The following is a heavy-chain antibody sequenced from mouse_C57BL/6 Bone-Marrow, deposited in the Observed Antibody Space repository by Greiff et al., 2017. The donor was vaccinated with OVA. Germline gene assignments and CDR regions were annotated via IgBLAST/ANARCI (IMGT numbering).Heavy chain of an antibody. CDR1: GYSFTGYY. V-gene: IGHV1-42*01. Sequence: EVQGVESGPELVKPGASVKISCKASGYSFTGYYMNWVKQSPEKSLEWIGEINPSTGGTTYNQKFKAKATLTVDKSSSTAYMQLNGLTSEDSAVYYCAPYRFAYWGQGTLVTVSA. CDR3: APYRFAY. J-gene: IGHJ3*01. D-gene: IGHD2-10*01. CDR2: INPSTGGT.